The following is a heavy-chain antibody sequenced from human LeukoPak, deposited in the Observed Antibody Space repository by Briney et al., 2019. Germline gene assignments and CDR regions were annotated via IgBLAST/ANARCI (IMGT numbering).Heavy chain of an antibody. V-gene: IGHV4-34*01. CDR1: GGSFSDYD. J-gene: IGHJ4*02. D-gene: IGHD1-1*01. CDR3: ARYVPVKTGTTRASFDS. CDR2: INHSGST. Sequence: SETLSLTRAVSGGSFSDYDWSWIRQPPGKGLEWIGEINHSGSTNDNPSLKSRVTMSVDTSKSQFSLNLRSVTAADTAVYYCARYVPVKTGTTRASFDSWGQGTLVTVSS.